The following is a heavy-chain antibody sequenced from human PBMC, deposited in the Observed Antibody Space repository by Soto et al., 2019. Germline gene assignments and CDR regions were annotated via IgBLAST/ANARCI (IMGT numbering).Heavy chain of an antibody. J-gene: IGHJ4*02. V-gene: IGHV3-30*18. CDR2: ISYDGSNK. D-gene: IGHD3-22*01. CDR3: AKEPTYDSSGYVDY. CDR1: GFTFSSYG. Sequence: HPGGSLRLSCAASGFTFSSYGMHWVRQAPGKGLEWVAVISYDGSNKYYADSVQGRFTISGDNSKNTLYLQMNSLRAEDTAVYYCAKEPTYDSSGYVDYWGQGTLVTVSS.